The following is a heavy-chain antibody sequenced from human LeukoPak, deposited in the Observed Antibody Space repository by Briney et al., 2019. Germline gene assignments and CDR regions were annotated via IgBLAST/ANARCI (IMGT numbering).Heavy chain of an antibody. Sequence: PSETLSLTCTVSGGSISSSSYYWGWIRQPPGKGLEWIGSIYYSGSTYYNPSLKSRVTISVDTSKNQFSLKLSSVTAADTAVYYCARAMVRGVTIFEYWGQGTLVTVSS. V-gene: IGHV4-39*07. CDR2: IYYSGST. CDR3: ARAMVRGVTIFEY. D-gene: IGHD3-10*01. J-gene: IGHJ4*02. CDR1: GGSISSSSYY.